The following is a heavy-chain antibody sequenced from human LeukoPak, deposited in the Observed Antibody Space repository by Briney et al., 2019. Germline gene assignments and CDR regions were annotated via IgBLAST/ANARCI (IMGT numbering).Heavy chain of an antibody. D-gene: IGHD4-23*01. CDR3: ARAGRYGGNPVDY. Sequence: ASVKVSCKASGYTFTSYDINWVRQATGQGLEWMGWMNPNSGNTGYAQKFQGRVTMTRDTSTSTVYMELSSLRSEDTAVYYCARAGRYGGNPVDYWGQGTLVTVSS. J-gene: IGHJ4*02. CDR2: MNPNSGNT. V-gene: IGHV1-8*02. CDR1: GYTFTSYD.